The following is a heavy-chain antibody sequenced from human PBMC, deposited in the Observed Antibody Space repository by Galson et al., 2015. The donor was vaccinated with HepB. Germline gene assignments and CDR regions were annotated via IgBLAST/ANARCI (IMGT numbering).Heavy chain of an antibody. CDR1: GFAFNNAW. V-gene: IGHV3-33*03. CDR2: IQFDGSKE. CDR3: ISSYWGAPNY. D-gene: IGHD3-10*01. J-gene: IGHJ4*02. Sequence: SLRLSCAASGFAFNNAWMNWVRQAPGKGLDWVAAIQFDGSKEYYAHSVKGRFTISRDNAKNTLYLQMNSLRAEDTAVYYCISSYWGAPNYWGQGTLVTVSS.